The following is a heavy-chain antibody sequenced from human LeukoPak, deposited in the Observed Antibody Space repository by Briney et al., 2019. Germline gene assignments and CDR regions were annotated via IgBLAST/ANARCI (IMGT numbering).Heavy chain of an antibody. V-gene: IGHV3-33*06. J-gene: IGHJ4*02. Sequence: PGRSLRLSCAASGFTFSSYGMHWVRQAPGKGLEWVAVIWYDGSNKYYADSVKGRFTISRDNSKNTLYLQMNSLRAEDTAVYYCAKTGFGDNALMNYWGQGTLVTVSS. CDR1: GFTFSSYG. CDR2: IWYDGSNK. D-gene: IGHD3-10*01. CDR3: AKTGFGDNALMNY.